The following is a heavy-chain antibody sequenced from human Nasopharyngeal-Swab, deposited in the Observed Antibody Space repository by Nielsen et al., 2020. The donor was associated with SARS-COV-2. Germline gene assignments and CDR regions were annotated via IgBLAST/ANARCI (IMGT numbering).Heavy chain of an antibody. CDR2: IIPKFGTT. CDR1: GGSFNSFS. Sequence: SVQVSCKASGGSFNSFSISWVRQAPGQGLEWMGGIIPKFGTTNYAQNFQGRVTNTADESTTTAYMELGSLRSEDKTVYYCATSCANGVCYFYSDFDYRGQGTLVTVSS. CDR3: ATSCANGVCYFYSDFDY. V-gene: IGHV1-69*13. J-gene: IGHJ4*02. D-gene: IGHD2-8*01.